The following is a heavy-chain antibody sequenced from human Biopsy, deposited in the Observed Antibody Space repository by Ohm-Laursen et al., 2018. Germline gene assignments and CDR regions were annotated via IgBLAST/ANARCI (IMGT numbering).Heavy chain of an antibody. CDR2: INIDGSGT. J-gene: IGHJ3*02. CDR1: GFTSNSYW. Sequence: SLRLSCAASGFTSNSYWMHWVRQAPGKGLVWVSHINIDGSGTKYADSVKGRFTVSRDNAKNTLYLQMNSLTAEDTAIYYCTRAYRYGLDAFDTWGQGTMVTVSS. V-gene: IGHV3-74*03. D-gene: IGHD3-16*01. CDR3: TRAYRYGLDAFDT.